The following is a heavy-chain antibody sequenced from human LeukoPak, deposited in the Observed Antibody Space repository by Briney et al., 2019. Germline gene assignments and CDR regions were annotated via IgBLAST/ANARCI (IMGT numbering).Heavy chain of an antibody. CDR3: ARVGGNDAFDI. J-gene: IGHJ3*02. V-gene: IGHV3-64*01. Sequence: GGSLRLSCAASGFKFSSYGMHWVRQAPGKGLEYVSAISRSGGDTYYANSVEGRFTISRDNSKNTLYLQMGSLREEDMAVYYCARVGGNDAFDIWGQGTMVTVSS. CDR2: ISRSGGDT. CDR1: GFKFSSYG.